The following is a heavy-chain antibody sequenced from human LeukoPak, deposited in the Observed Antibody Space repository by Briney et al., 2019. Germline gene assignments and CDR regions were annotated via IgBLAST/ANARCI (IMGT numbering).Heavy chain of an antibody. J-gene: IGHJ4*02. CDR3: ARDRGSYWIRGYDY. Sequence: SETLSLTCSVSGGSISSSSYYWSWIRQPAGKGLEWIGRIYTSGSTNYNPSLKSRVTMSVDTSKNQFSLKLSSVTAADTAVYYCARDRGSYWIRGYDYWGQGTLVTVSS. CDR2: IYTSGST. D-gene: IGHD1-26*01. CDR1: GGSISSSSYY. V-gene: IGHV4-61*02.